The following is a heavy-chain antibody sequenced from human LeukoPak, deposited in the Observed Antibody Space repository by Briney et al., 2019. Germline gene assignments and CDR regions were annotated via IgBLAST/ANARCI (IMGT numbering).Heavy chain of an antibody. V-gene: IGHV1-2*02. CDR3: ARRGSYYDFWSGYYPYAFDI. CDR1: GYTFTGYY. D-gene: IGHD3-3*01. J-gene: IGHJ3*02. Sequence: GASVKVSCKASGYTFTGYYMHWVRQAPGQGLEWMGWINPNSGGTNYAQKFQGRVTMTRDTSISTAYMELSRLRSDDTAVYYCARRGSYYDFWSGYYPYAFDIWGQGTMVTVSS. CDR2: INPNSGGT.